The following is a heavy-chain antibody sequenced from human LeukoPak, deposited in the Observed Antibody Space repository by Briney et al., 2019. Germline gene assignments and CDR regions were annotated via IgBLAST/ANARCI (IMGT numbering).Heavy chain of an antibody. J-gene: IGHJ4*02. V-gene: IGHV3-72*01. CDR1: VLILRILY. D-gene: IGHD2-15*01. CDR2: IRNEANSYTT. CDR3: VRGLLGDSFDY. Sequence: GGSLRLSCAPSVLILRILYMVWARQAPGKGLEWVGRIRNEANSYTTNYATSVKRRFHISREDSKNSLFMQMKTRKHEDTTVYYCVRGLLGDSFDYGGEGTLVTVSS.